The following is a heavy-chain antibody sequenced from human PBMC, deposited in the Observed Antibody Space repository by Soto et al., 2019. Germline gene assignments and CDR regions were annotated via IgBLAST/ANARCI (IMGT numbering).Heavy chain of an antibody. CDR2: INAGNGNT. CDR3: ARGGEPIDY. J-gene: IGHJ4*02. D-gene: IGHD2-21*01. V-gene: IGHV1-3*05. CDR1: GYTFTSYA. Sequence: QVQVVQSGAEEKKPGASVKVSCKASGYTFTSYAMHWVRQAPGQRLEWMGWINAGNGNTKHSQKFRGRVTITRDTSASTAYMELSSLRPEDTAVYYCARGGEPIDYWGQGTLVTVSS.